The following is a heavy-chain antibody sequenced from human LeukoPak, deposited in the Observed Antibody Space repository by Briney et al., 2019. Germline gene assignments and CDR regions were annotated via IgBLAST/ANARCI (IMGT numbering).Heavy chain of an antibody. J-gene: IGHJ4*02. CDR3: AREWLSPPYYFDY. CDR2: ISSSSSTI. CDR1: GFTFSSYS. V-gene: IGHV3-48*01. D-gene: IGHD3-22*01. Sequence: GGSLRLSCAASGFTFSSYSMNWVRQAPGKGLEWVSYISSSSSTIYYADSVKGRFTISRDNAKNSLYLQMNSLRAEDTAVYYCAREWLSPPYYFDYWGQGTLVTVSS.